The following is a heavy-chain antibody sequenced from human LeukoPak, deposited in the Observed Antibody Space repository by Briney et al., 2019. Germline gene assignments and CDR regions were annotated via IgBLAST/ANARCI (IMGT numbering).Heavy chain of an antibody. V-gene: IGHV4-38-2*02. CDR2: IYHSGST. Sequence: SETLSLTCTVSGYSISSGYYWGWIRQPPGKGLEWIGSIYHSGSTYYNPSLKSRVTISVDTSKNQFSLKLSSVTAADTAVYYCARREGIGYCSGGSCWGAFDIWGQGTMVTVSS. J-gene: IGHJ3*02. CDR3: ARREGIGYCSGGSCWGAFDI. CDR1: GYSISSGYY. D-gene: IGHD2-15*01.